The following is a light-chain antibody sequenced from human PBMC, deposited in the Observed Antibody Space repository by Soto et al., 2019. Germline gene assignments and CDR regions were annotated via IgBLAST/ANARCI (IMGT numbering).Light chain of an antibody. J-gene: IGLJ1*01. Sequence: QSVLTQPASVSGSPGQSITISCTGTSSDVGSNDYVSWHQHHPGNAPQLTIIEVRRRPSGAANRFAGSKSGTTASPTISGHHADDEDDYYGSSDTDTNGFYVFGAGTKLTVL. CDR1: SSDVGSNDY. V-gene: IGLV2-14*01. CDR3: SSDTDTNGFYV. CDR2: EVR.